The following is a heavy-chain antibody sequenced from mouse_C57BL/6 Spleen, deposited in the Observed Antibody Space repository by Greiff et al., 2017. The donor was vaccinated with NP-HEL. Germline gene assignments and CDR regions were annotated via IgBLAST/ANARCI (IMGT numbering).Heavy chain of an antibody. D-gene: IGHD1-1*02. V-gene: IGHV5-6*01. CDR2: ISSGGSYT. CDR3: ARQNGGSYDY. CDR1: GFTFSSYG. J-gene: IGHJ2*01. Sequence: EVKVVESGGDLVKPGGSLKLSCAASGFTFSSYGMSWVRQTPDKRLEWVATISSGGSYTYYPDSVKGRFTISRDNAKNTLYLQMSSLKSEDTAMYYCARQNGGSYDYWGQGTTLTVSS.